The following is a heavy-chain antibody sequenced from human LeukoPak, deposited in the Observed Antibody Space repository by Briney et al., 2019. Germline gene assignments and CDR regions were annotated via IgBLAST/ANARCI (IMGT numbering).Heavy chain of an antibody. J-gene: IGHJ6*04. D-gene: IGHD5-18*01. CDR2: IWYDGSNK. CDR3: AREGFVDTAMVHYYYYGMDV. V-gene: IGHV3-33*01. Sequence: GRSLRLSCAASGFTFSSYGTHWVRQAPGKGLEWVAVIWYDGSNKYYADSVKGRFTISRDNSKNTLYLQMNSLRAEDTAVYYCAREGFVDTAMVHYYYYGMDVWGKGTTVTVSS. CDR1: GFTFSSYG.